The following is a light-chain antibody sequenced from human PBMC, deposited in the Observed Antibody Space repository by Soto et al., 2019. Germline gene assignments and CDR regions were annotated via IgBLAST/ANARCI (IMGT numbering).Light chain of an antibody. V-gene: IGKV4-1*01. CDR1: QTIFYTPRNKSY. J-gene: IGKJ4*01. Sequence: DFVMTQSADSLAVSLGERATINCKSSQTIFYTPRNKSYLSWFQVKPGQPPKFLIHWASDRQSGVPDRFSGSGSGTDFTLTISRLQPEDVAVYYCQQYYGLPITFGGGTKVEI. CDR2: WAS. CDR3: QQYYGLPIT.